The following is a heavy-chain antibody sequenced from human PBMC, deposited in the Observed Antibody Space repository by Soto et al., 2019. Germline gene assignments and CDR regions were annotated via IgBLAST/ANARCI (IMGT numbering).Heavy chain of an antibody. CDR3: ATARPYCSGGSCYSGHYYYGMDV. V-gene: IGHV1-24*01. CDR2: FDPEDGET. D-gene: IGHD2-15*01. Sequence: QVQLVQSGAEVKKPGASVKVSCKVSGYTLTELSMHWVRQAPGKGLEWMGGFDPEDGETIYAQKFQGRVTMTEDTSTDTAYLELSSLRSEDTAVYYCATARPYCSGGSCYSGHYYYGMDVWGQGTTVTVSS. J-gene: IGHJ6*02. CDR1: GYTLTELS.